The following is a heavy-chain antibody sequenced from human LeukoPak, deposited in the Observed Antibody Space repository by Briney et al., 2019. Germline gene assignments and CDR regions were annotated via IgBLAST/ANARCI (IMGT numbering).Heavy chain of an antibody. D-gene: IGHD3-9*01. CDR1: GGSISSSSYY. V-gene: IGHV4-39*07. Sequence: SETLSLTCTVSGGSISSSSYYWGWIRQPPGKGLEWIGSIYYSGSTYYNPSLKSRVTISVDTSKNQFSLKLSSVTAADTAVYYCARERYDILTGYYSYNWFDPWGQGTLVTVSS. CDR2: IYYSGST. CDR3: ARERYDILTGYYSYNWFDP. J-gene: IGHJ5*02.